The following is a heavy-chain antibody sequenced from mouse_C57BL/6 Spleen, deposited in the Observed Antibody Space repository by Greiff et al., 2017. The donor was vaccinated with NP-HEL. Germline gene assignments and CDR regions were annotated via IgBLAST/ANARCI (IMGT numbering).Heavy chain of an antibody. V-gene: IGHV1-4*01. CDR1: GYTFTSYT. Sequence: QVHVKQSGAELARPGASVKMSCKASGYTFTSYTMHWVKQRPGQGLEWIGYINPSSGYTKYNQKFKDKATLTADKSSSTAYMQLSSLTSEDSAVYYCARATVVAHFDYWGQGTTLTVSS. J-gene: IGHJ2*01. CDR2: INPSSGYT. CDR3: ARATVVAHFDY. D-gene: IGHD1-1*01.